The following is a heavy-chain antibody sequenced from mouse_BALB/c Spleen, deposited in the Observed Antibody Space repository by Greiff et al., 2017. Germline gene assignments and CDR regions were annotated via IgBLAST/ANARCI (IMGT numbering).Heavy chain of an antibody. CDR3: ARTDGNYDYYAMDY. V-gene: IGHV14-3*02. CDR1: GFNFKDTY. CDR2: IDPANGNT. D-gene: IGHD2-1*01. J-gene: IGHJ4*01. Sequence: VQLQQSGAELVKPGASVKLSCTASGFNFKDTYMHWVKQRPEQGLEWIGRIDPANGNTKYDPKFQGKATITADTSSNTAYLQLSSLTSEDTAVYYCARTDGNYDYYAMDYWGQGTSVTVSS.